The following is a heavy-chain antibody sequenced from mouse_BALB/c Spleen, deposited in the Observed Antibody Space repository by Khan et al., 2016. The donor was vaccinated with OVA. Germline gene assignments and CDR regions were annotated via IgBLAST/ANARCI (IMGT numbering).Heavy chain of an antibody. D-gene: IGHD1-2*01. V-gene: IGHV3-2*02. CDR3: ERQNYYGDAIDY. CDR2: ISYSGTT. CDR1: GYSITSDYA. Sequence: EVKLLESGPGLVKPSQSLSLTCTVTGYSITSDYAWNWIRQFPGNKLEWMAYISYSGTTCYHHSLKGRFSITRDTSKNQLFLQLNSVNSEDTATFCCERQNYYGDAIDYWGQGTSVTVSA. J-gene: IGHJ4*01.